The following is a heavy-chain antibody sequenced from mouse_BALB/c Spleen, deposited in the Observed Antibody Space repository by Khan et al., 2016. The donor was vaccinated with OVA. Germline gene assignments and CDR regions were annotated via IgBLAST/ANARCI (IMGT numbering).Heavy chain of an antibody. J-gene: IGHJ2*01. CDR2: IWAGGST. CDR3: ARNREPDYFDY. Sequence: VQLQESGPGLVAPSQSLSITCTVSGFSLTSHGVHWVRQPPGKGLEWLGVIWAGGSTNYNSALMSRLSISKDSSKSQFFLNMNSLQTDDTAMYYCARNREPDYFDYGGQGTTLTVSS. V-gene: IGHV2-9*02. CDR1: GFSLTSHG.